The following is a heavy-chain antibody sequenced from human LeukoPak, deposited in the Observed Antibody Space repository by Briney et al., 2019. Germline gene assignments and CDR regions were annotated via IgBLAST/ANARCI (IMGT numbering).Heavy chain of an antibody. CDR3: ARGKSSGWYGYYYGMDV. CDR1: GGSFSGYY. J-gene: IGHJ6*02. Sequence: SETLSLTCAVYGGSFSGYYWSWIRQPPGKGLEWIGEINHSGSTNYNPSLKSRVTISVDTSKNQFSLKLSSVAAVDTAVYYCARGKSSGWYGYYYGMDVWGQGTTVTVSS. D-gene: IGHD6-19*01. V-gene: IGHV4-34*01. CDR2: INHSGST.